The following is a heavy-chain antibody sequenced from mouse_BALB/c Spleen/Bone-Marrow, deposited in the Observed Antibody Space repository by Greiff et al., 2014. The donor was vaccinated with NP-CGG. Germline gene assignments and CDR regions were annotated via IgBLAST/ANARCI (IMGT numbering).Heavy chain of an antibody. CDR1: GLTFSSYG. CDR2: INTNGGNT. V-gene: IGHV5-6-3*01. J-gene: IGHJ2*01. Sequence: EVKLVESGGGLVQPGGSLKLSCAASGLTFSSYGISWVRQTPDKRLELVATINTNGGNTYYPDSVKGRFTISRDNAKNTLYLQMSSLKSEDTAMYYCARGLDYWGQGTTLTVSS. CDR3: ARGLDY.